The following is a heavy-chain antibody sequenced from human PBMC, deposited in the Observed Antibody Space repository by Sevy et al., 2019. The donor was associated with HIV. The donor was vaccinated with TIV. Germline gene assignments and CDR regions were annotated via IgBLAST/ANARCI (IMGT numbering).Heavy chain of an antibody. CDR2: IYSGGST. Sequence: GGSLRLSCAASGFTVSSNYMNWVRQAPGKGLEWVSVIYSGGSTYYADSVKGRFTISRDNSKNTLYLQMNSLRAEDTAVYYCARADYDFWSGYYTGPFGAFDIWGQGTMVTVSS. V-gene: IGHV3-53*01. J-gene: IGHJ3*02. CDR3: ARADYDFWSGYYTGPFGAFDI. CDR1: GFTVSSNY. D-gene: IGHD3-3*01.